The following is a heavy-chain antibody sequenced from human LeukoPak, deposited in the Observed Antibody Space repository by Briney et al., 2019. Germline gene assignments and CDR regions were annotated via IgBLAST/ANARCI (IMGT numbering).Heavy chain of an antibody. CDR3: ARAETYSSGWYDPFFDY. D-gene: IGHD6-19*01. J-gene: IGHJ4*02. V-gene: IGHV4-38-2*02. CDR2: IYHSGSS. CDR1: TYSISSGYY. Sequence: SQTLSLTCTVSTYSISSGYYWGWIRRPPGKGLEWIGSIYHSGSSYYNPSLKSRVTISVDTSKNQFSLKLRSVTAADTAVYHCARAETYSSGWYDPFFDYWGQGTLVTVST.